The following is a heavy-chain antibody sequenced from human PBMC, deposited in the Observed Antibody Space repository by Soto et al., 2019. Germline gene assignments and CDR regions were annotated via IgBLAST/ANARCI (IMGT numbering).Heavy chain of an antibody. D-gene: IGHD3-3*01. CDR3: ARRKDLEWLPDYYYGMDV. CDR2: ISSSSSTI. CDR1: GFTFSSYS. V-gene: IGHV3-48*02. Sequence: GGSLRLSCAASGFTFSSYSMNWVRQAPGKGLEWVSYISSSSSTIYYADSVKGRFTISRDNAKNSLYLQMNSLRDEDTAVYYCARRKDLEWLPDYYYGMDVWGQGTTVTVSS. J-gene: IGHJ6*02.